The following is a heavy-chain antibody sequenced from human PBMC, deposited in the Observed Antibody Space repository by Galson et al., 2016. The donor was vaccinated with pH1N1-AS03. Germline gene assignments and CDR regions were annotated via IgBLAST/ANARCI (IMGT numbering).Heavy chain of an antibody. CDR3: ARVSAAAWFDP. Sequence: SVKVSCKASGGTLSSYTINWVRQAPGQGLEWMGRINPMVGLADYAQKLQDRVTITADKSTSTVYMELGSLRSEDTAVYYCARVSAAAWFDPWGQGTLVTVSS. CDR2: INPMVGLA. CDR1: GGTLSSYT. V-gene: IGHV1-69*02. J-gene: IGHJ5*02. D-gene: IGHD6-13*01.